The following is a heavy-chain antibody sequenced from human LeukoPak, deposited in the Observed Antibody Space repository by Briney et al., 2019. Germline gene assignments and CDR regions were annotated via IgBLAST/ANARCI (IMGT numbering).Heavy chain of an antibody. CDR2: ISAYNGNT. Sequence: ASVKVSCKASGYTFTSYGISWVRQAPGQGLEWMGWISAYNGNTNYAQKLQGRVTMTTDTSTSTAYMELRSLRSDDTAVYYCARIENYYDSSGYYSHFGYWGQGTLVTVSS. D-gene: IGHD3-22*01. J-gene: IGHJ4*02. CDR3: ARIENYYDSSGYYSHFGY. V-gene: IGHV1-18*01. CDR1: GYTFTSYG.